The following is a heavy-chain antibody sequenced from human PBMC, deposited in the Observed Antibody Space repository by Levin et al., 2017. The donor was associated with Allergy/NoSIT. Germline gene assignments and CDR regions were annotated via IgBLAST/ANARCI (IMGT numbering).Heavy chain of an antibody. CDR1: GYTFTSYG. Sequence: GESLKISCKASGYTFTSYGISWVRQAPGQGLEWMGWISAYNGNTNYAQKLQGRVTMTTDTSTSTAYMELRSLRSDDTAVYYCARVSYYDSSGYYDYWGQGTLVTVSS. CDR2: ISAYNGNT. J-gene: IGHJ4*02. CDR3: ARVSYYDSSGYYDY. D-gene: IGHD3-22*01. V-gene: IGHV1-18*01.